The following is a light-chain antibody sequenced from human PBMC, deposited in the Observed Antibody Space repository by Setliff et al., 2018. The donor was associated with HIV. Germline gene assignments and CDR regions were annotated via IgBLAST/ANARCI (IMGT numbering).Light chain of an antibody. CDR3: SSYAITNTLP. J-gene: IGLJ1*01. CDR2: DFS. CDR1: SRYFGRYKY. Sequence: QSALTRPASVSGSPGQSITISCTGTSRYFGRYKYVSWYQHHPGKAPKLLIYDFSSRPSGVSNRFSGSKSDNTASLTISGLQAEDEADYYCSSYAITNTLPFGTGTKVTVL. V-gene: IGLV2-14*03.